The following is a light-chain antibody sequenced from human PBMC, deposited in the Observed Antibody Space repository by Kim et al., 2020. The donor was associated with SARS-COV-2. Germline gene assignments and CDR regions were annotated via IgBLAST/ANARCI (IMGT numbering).Light chain of an antibody. CDR2: YAS. J-gene: IGKJ2*01. CDR3: QQYYSYPHT. CDR1: HRIISY. Sequence: SSTVGSVTITCRASHRIISYLVCYQQQPPKAPTLLIYYASTFQSGVPSRFSGSGSATAFTPPTICLQYQDFSTYYCQQYYSYPHTFGQGTKLEI. V-gene: IGKV1-8*01.